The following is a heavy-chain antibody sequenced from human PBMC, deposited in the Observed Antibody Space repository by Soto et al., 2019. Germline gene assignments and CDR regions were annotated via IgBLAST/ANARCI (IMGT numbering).Heavy chain of an antibody. J-gene: IGHJ3*02. CDR3: ARDGYCSGGSCYSSGAFDI. D-gene: IGHD2-15*01. V-gene: IGHV1-69*04. Sequence: SVKVSCKASGGTFSSYTISWVRQAPGQGLEWMGRIIPILGIANYAQKFQGRVTITADKSTSTAYMELSSLRSEDTAVYYCARDGYCSGGSCYSSGAFDIWGQGTMVTVS. CDR1: GGTFSSYT. CDR2: IIPILGIA.